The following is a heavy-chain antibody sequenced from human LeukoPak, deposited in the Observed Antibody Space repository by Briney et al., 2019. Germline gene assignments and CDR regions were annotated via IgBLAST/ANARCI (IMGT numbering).Heavy chain of an antibody. CDR2: ISGSGGST. Sequence: GGSLRLSCAASGFTFSSYAMSWVRQAPGKGLEWVSAISGSGGSTYYADSVKGRFTISRDNSKNTLYLQMNSLKTEDTAVYYCTRGPYNNYVNLDYWGQGTLVTVSS. CDR3: TRGPYNNYVNLDY. D-gene: IGHD4-11*01. J-gene: IGHJ4*02. CDR1: GFTFSSYA. V-gene: IGHV3-23*01.